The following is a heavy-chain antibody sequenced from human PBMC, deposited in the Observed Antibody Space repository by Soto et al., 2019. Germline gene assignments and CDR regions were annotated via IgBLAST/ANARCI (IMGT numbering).Heavy chain of an antibody. V-gene: IGHV3-21*01. D-gene: IGHD1-26*01. J-gene: IGHJ3*02. Sequence: EVQLVESGGGLVKPGGSLRLSCAASGFTFSSYSMNWVRQAPGKGLEWVSSISSSSSYIYHADSVKGRFTISRDNAKNSLYLQMNSLRAEDTAVYYCATLGATLGRDAFDIWGQGTMVTVSS. CDR2: ISSSSSYI. CDR1: GFTFSSYS. CDR3: ATLGATLGRDAFDI.